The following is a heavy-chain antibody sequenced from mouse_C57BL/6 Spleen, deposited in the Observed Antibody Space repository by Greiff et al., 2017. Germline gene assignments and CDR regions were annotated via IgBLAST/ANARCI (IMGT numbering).Heavy chain of an antibody. Sequence: QVQLQQSGPELVKPGASVKISCKASGYAFSSSWMNWVKQRPGKGLEWIGRIYPGDGDTNYNGKFKGKATLTADKSSSTAYMQLSSLTSEDSAVYFGERRLYSNDGYYYAMDYWGQGTAVTVSS. CDR1: GYAFSSSW. D-gene: IGHD2-12*01. CDR2: IYPGDGDT. J-gene: IGHJ4*01. V-gene: IGHV1-82*01. CDR3: ERRLYSNDGYYYAMDY.